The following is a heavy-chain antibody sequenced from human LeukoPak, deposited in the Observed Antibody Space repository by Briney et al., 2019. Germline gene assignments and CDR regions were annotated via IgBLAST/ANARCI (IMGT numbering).Heavy chain of an antibody. J-gene: IGHJ2*01. CDR2: ISGSGGST. D-gene: IGHD2-21*02. CDR3: ASRISAYCGGDCYPGPYWYFDL. CDR1: GFTFSSYA. V-gene: IGHV3-23*01. Sequence: GGSLRLSCAASGFTFSSYAMSWVRQAPGKGLEWVSAISGSGGSTYYADSVEGRFTISRDNSKNTLYLQMNSLRAEDTAVYYCASRISAYCGGDCYPGPYWYFDLWGRGTLVTVSS.